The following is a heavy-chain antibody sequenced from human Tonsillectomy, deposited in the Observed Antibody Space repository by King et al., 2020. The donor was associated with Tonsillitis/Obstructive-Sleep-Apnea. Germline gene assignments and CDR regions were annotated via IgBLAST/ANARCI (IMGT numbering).Heavy chain of an antibody. D-gene: IGHD3-3*01. J-gene: IGHJ3*02. CDR3: PVVRITIFGEVIIHDALDI. CDR2: VYYSGST. Sequence: QLQESGPGLVKPSETLSLTCTVSGGSITRNTYYWGWIRQPPGKGLEWIGSVYYSGSTSYKPSLKSRVTISVDRSKNQFSMKLSSVTAADTAVYYCPVVRITIFGEVIIHDALDICGQGTLVSVSS. CDR1: GGSITRNTYY. V-gene: IGHV4-39*01.